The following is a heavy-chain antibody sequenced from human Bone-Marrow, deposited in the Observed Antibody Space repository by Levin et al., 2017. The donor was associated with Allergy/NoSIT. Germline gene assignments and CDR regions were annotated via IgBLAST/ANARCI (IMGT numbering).Heavy chain of an antibody. J-gene: IGHJ4*02. CDR2: INSDGSST. Sequence: GGSLRLSCAASGFTFSSYWMHWVRQAPGKGLVWVSRINSDGSSTSYADSVKGRFTISRDNAKNTLYLQMNSLRAEDTAVYYCARGVPQWLDPTRARPFDYWGQGTLVTVSS. CDR3: ARGVPQWLDPTRARPFDY. D-gene: IGHD6-19*01. V-gene: IGHV3-74*01. CDR1: GFTFSSYW.